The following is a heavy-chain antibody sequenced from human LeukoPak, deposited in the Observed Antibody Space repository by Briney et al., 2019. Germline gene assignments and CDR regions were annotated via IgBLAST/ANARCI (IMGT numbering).Heavy chain of an antibody. J-gene: IGHJ5*02. D-gene: IGHD4-17*01. CDR2: IYHSGST. CDR1: GGSISSSSW. CDR3: ARIPYGDSSWFDP. V-gene: IGHV4-4*02. Sequence: SETLSLTCAVSGGSISSSSWWSWVRQPPGKGLEWIGEIYHSGSTNYNPSLKSRVTISVDKSKNQFSLKLSSVTAADTAVYYCARIPYGDSSWFDPWGQGTLVTVSS.